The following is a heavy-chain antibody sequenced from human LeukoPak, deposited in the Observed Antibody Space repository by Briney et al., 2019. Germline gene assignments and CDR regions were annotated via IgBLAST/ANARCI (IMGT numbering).Heavy chain of an antibody. V-gene: IGHV1-8*01. CDR2: MNPTIGNT. CDR1: GYTFTSYD. CDR3: ARGFERDYYDASGYYSVD. D-gene: IGHD3-22*01. J-gene: IGHJ4*02. Sequence: GASVKVSCKASGYTFTSYDINWVRQATGQGLEWMGWMNPTIGNTGYAQKFQGRVTMTRDTSITTAYMELSSLRSEDTAVYFCARGFERDYYDASGYYSVDWGQGTLVTVSS.